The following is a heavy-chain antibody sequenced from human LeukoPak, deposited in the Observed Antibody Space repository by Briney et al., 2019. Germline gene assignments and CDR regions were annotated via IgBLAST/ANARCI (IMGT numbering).Heavy chain of an antibody. J-gene: IGHJ4*02. V-gene: IGHV3-7*01. CDR2: VKEDGSQK. CDR3: AREAY. Sequence: PGGSLRLSCAPSGFTVSSNYMSWVRQAPGKGLEWVASVKEDGSQKNYVDTVKGRFTISRDNAKKSLVLQMNSLRVEDTAVYYCAREAYWGPGTLVTVSS. CDR1: GFTVSSNY.